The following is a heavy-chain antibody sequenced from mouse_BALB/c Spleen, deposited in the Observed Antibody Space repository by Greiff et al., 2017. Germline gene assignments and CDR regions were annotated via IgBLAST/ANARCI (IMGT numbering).Heavy chain of an antibody. V-gene: IGHV1S81*02. CDR1: GYTFTSYW. Sequence: QVQLKQPGAELVKPGASVKLSCKASGYTFTSYWMHWVKQRPGQGLEWIGEINPSNGRTNYNEKFKSKATLTVDKSSSTAYMQLSSLTSEDSAVYYCARWEGQLGLRGMDYWGQGTSVTVSS. CDR3: ARWEGQLGLRGMDY. CDR2: INPSNGRT. D-gene: IGHD3-2*01. J-gene: IGHJ4*01.